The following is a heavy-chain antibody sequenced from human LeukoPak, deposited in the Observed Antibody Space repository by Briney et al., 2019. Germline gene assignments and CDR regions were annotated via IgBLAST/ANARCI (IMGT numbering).Heavy chain of an antibody. CDR2: ISASGTII. CDR1: GFSFSAYG. CDR3: ARTVFPVVVVPTIQRGAFDS. J-gene: IGHJ4*02. Sequence: GGSLRLSCAVAGFSFSAYGMTWVRQAPGKGLEWVSYISASGTIIYYADSVKGRFTISRDNAENSLFLQMSSLRVEDAAVYYCARTVFPVVVVPTIQRGAFDSWGQGALVTVSS. V-gene: IGHV3-48*04. D-gene: IGHD2-2*01.